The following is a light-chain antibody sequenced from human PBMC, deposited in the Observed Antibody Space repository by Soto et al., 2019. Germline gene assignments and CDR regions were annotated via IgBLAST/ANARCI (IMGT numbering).Light chain of an antibody. Sequence: NFMLTQPHSVSESPGKTVTISCTRSSGSIASNYVQWYQQRPGSSPTTVIYEDNQRPSGVPDRFSGSIDSSSNSASLTISGLKTEDEADYYWKSYDISNVVFGGGTKITVL. CDR3: KSYDISNVV. CDR1: SGSIASNY. V-gene: IGLV6-57*01. CDR2: EDN. J-gene: IGLJ2*01.